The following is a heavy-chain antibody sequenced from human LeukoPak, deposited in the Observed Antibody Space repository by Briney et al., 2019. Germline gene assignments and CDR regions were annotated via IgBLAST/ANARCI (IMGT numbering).Heavy chain of an antibody. Sequence: PGGSLRLSCAASGFTFSSYAMHWVRQAPGKGLEWVAVISYDGSNKYYANSVKGRFTISRDNSKNTLYLQMNSLRAEDTAVCYCAKSTRRAYYYDSSADAFDIWGQGTMVTVSS. CDR2: ISYDGSNK. CDR3: AKSTRRAYYYDSSADAFDI. CDR1: GFTFSSYA. D-gene: IGHD3-22*01. V-gene: IGHV3-30*04. J-gene: IGHJ3*02.